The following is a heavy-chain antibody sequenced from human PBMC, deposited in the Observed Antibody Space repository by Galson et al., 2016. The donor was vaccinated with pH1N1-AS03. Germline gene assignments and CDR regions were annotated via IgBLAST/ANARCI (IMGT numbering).Heavy chain of an antibody. CDR1: GFTFSSHS. CDR3: ARDGLDSSGRDY. Sequence: SLRLSCVASGFTFSSHSMNWVRQAPGKGLEWVSSISSSGGHIYYADSVKGRFTISRDNAKKSLYLEMNSLRAEDTAIYYCARDGLDSSGRDYWGQGTLVTVSS. J-gene: IGHJ4*02. V-gene: IGHV3-21*01. D-gene: IGHD6-6*01. CDR2: ISSSGGHI.